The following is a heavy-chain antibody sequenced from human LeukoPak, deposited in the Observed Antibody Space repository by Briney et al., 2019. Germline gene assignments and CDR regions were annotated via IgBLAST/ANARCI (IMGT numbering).Heavy chain of an antibody. J-gene: IGHJ4*02. CDR2: ISSNGGST. CDR3: VKGGITMIVVDY. Sequence: GGSLRLSCAASGLTFSSYSMSWVRQAPGKGLEYVSAISSNGGSTYYADSVKGRFTISRDNSKNTLYLQMSSLRAEDTAVYYCVKGGITMIVVDYWGQGTLVTVSS. D-gene: IGHD3-22*01. V-gene: IGHV3-64D*09. CDR1: GLTFSSYS.